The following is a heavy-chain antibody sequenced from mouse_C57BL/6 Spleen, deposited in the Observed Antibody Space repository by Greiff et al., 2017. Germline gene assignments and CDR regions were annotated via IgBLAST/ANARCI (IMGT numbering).Heavy chain of an antibody. D-gene: IGHD1-1*01. V-gene: IGHV5-6*01. CDR1: GFTFSSYG. Sequence: EVQLVESGGDLVKPGGSLKLSCAASGFTFSSYGMSWVRQTPDKRLEWVATISSGGSYTYYPDSVKGRFTISRDNAKNTLYLQMISLKSEDTAMYYCARFTTVVAKDYAMDYWGQGTSVTVSS. CDR2: ISSGGSYT. J-gene: IGHJ4*01. CDR3: ARFTTVVAKDYAMDY.